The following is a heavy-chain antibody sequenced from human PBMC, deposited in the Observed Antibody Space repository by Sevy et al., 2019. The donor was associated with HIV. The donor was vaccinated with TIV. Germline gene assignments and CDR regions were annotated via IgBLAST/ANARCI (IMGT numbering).Heavy chain of an antibody. D-gene: IGHD2-15*01. J-gene: IGHJ4*02. CDR2: ISAHNGDT. Sequence: ASVKVSCKASGYTFTSYRINWVRQAPGQGLEWMGWISAHNGDTNYAQKLQGRVTMITDTSTTTAYMELRSLTSDDTAVYYCAGAYCSSGSCYSLAYWGQGTLVTVSS. V-gene: IGHV1-18*01. CDR1: GYTFTSYR. CDR3: AGAYCSSGSCYSLAY.